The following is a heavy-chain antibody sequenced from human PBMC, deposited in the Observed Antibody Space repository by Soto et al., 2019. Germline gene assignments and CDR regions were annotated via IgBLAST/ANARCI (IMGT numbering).Heavy chain of an antibody. Sequence: SQTLSLTCAVSGDSVSTNTAAWNWIRQSPSRGLEWLGRTYYRSKWYNEYAVSVKSRITINPDTSKNQFSLQLNSVTPEDTAVYYCARGRNWMSWFDSWGQGTLVTVSS. V-gene: IGHV6-1*01. D-gene: IGHD1-1*01. J-gene: IGHJ5*01. CDR2: TYYRSKWYN. CDR1: GDSVSTNTAA. CDR3: ARGRNWMSWFDS.